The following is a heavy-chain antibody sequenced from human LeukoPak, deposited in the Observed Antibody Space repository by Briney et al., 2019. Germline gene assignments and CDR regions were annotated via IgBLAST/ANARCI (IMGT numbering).Heavy chain of an antibody. CDR2: ISSTSSAI. Sequence: GGSLRLSCTASGFKFSSFSMNWARQAPGKGLEWLSYISSTSSAIYYADSVKGRFTISRDNAKNSLYLQMDSLRAEDTAIYYCETLIGSYGDSAYWGQGTLVTVSS. V-gene: IGHV3-48*04. J-gene: IGHJ4*02. CDR3: ETLIGSYGDSAY. D-gene: IGHD3-16*01. CDR1: GFKFSSFS.